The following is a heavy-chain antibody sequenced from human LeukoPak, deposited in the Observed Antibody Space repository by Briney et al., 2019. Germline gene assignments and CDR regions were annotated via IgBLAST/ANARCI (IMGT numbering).Heavy chain of an antibody. CDR1: GFTFSGYS. CDR3: ARSIAVARYYFDY. Sequence: GGSLRLSCAASGFTFSGYSMNWVRQAPGNGLESLSSISSSSSNIYYADSVKGRFTISRDNAKNSLYLQMNSLRAEDTAVYYCARSIAVARYYFDYWGQGTLVTVSS. CDR2: ISSSSSNI. J-gene: IGHJ4*02. D-gene: IGHD6-19*01. V-gene: IGHV3-21*01.